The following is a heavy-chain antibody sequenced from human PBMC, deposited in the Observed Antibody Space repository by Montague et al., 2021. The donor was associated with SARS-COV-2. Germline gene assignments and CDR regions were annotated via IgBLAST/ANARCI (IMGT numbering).Heavy chain of an antibody. CDR2: IYTSGST. J-gene: IGHJ6*02. D-gene: IGHD6-19*01. V-gene: IGHV4-4*07. Sequence: TLSLTCTVSGGSISSYYWSWIRQPAGKGLEWIGRIYTSGSTNYXPSLKSRVTMSVDTSKSQFSLKLSSVTAADTAVYYCARDGSAVAGLPRSYGLDVWGQGTTVTVSS. CDR1: GGSISSYY. CDR3: ARDGSAVAGLPRSYGLDV.